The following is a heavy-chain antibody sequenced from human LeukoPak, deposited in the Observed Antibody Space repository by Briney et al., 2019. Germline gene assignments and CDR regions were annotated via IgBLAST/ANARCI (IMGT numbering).Heavy chain of an antibody. J-gene: IGHJ4*02. Sequence: GSSVKVSCKASGGTFSSYAISWVRQATGQGLEWMGWMNPNSGNTGYAQKFQGRVTMTRNTSISTAYMELSSLRSEDTAVYYCARAKFLYSSGSPVRGTLGYWGQGTLVTVSS. D-gene: IGHD6-19*01. CDR3: ARAKFLYSSGSPVRGTLGY. CDR1: GGTFSSYA. V-gene: IGHV1-8*02. CDR2: MNPNSGNT.